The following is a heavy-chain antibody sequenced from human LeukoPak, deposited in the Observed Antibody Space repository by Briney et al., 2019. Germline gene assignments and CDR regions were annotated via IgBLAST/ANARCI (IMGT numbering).Heavy chain of an antibody. D-gene: IGHD3-3*01. CDR3: ARGPSARFFGVAKGAFDI. J-gene: IGHJ3*02. CDR2: ISFHGTDS. V-gene: IGHV3-30*04. Sequence: GTSLRLSCAASGFTFISYAIHWVRQAPGKGLEWVAVISFHGTDSFYADSVKGRFTISRDNSKNTLDLQMNSLRAEDTAVYYCARGPSARFFGVAKGAFDIWGQGTMVTVSS. CDR1: GFTFISYA.